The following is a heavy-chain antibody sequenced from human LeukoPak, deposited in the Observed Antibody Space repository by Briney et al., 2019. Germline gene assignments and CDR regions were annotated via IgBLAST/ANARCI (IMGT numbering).Heavy chain of an antibody. Sequence: SQTLSLTCTVSGGSISSGSYYWSWIRQPAGKGLEWIGRIYTSGSTNYNPSLKSRVTISVDTSKNQFSLKLSSVTAADTAVYYCARAKEGFWSGYYTEYFDYWGQGTLVTVSS. CDR3: ARAKEGFWSGYYTEYFDY. J-gene: IGHJ4*02. CDR1: GGSISSGSYY. V-gene: IGHV4-61*02. CDR2: IYTSGST. D-gene: IGHD3-3*01.